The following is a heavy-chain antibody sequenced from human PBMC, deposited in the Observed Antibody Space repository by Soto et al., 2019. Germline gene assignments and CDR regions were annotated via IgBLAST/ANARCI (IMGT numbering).Heavy chain of an antibody. J-gene: IGHJ3*02. V-gene: IGHV4-34*01. CDR2: INHSGST. D-gene: IGHD3-16*02. Sequence: PSETLSLTCTVSGGSFSGYYWSWIRQPPGKGLEWIGEINHSGSTNYNPSLKSRVTISVDTSKNQFSLKLSSVTAADTAVYYCASIVKAPDAFDIWGQGTMVTVSS. CDR1: GGSFSGYY. CDR3: ASIVKAPDAFDI.